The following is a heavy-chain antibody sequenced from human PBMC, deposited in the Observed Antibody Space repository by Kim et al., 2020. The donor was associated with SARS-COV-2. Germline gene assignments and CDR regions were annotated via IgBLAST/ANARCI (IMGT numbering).Heavy chain of an antibody. CDR2: TI. J-gene: IGHJ4*02. CDR3: ATHSGSPTNG. D-gene: IGHD1-1*01. Sequence: TIYYADSVKGRFTISRDNAKNSLYLQMNSLRAEDTAVYYCATHSGSPTNGWGQGTLVTVSS. V-gene: IGHV3-11*01.